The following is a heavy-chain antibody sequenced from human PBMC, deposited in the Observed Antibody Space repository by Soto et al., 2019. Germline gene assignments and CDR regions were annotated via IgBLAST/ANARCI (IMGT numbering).Heavy chain of an antibody. CDR2: IYHSGST. CDR1: GGSISSGGYS. V-gene: IGHV4-30-2*01. D-gene: IGHD2-15*01. J-gene: IGHJ5*02. Sequence: SETLSLTCAVSGGSISSGGYSWSWIRQPPGKGLEWIGYIYHSGSTYYNPSLKSRVTISVDRSKNQFSLKLSSVTAADTAVFYFARSRRYCSGGSCYSFWFDPWGQGTLVTVSS. CDR3: ARSRRYCSGGSCYSFWFDP.